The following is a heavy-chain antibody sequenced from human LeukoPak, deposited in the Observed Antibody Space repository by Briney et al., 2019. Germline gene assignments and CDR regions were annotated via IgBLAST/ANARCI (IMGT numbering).Heavy chain of an antibody. J-gene: IGHJ4*02. CDR3: ARGEDTAMVLLDY. V-gene: IGHV4-34*01. D-gene: IGHD5-18*01. CDR2: INHSGST. Sequence: SETLSLTCAVYGGSFSGYYWSWIRQPPGKGLEWIGEINHSGSTNYNPSLKSRVTISVDTSKNQFSLKLSSVTAADTAVYYCARGEDTAMVLLDYWGQGTLVTVSS. CDR1: GGSFSGYY.